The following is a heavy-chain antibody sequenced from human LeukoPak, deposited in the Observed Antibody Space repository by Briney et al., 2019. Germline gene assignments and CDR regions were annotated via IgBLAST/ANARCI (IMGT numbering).Heavy chain of an antibody. D-gene: IGHD3-10*01. V-gene: IGHV3-30*02. CDR1: GFTFSNAW. J-gene: IGHJ5*02. CDR2: IRFDGNDK. CDR3: AKPLMRDRWFGES. Sequence: GGSLRLSCVASGFTFSNAWMSWVRQAPGKGLEWVAFIRFDGNDKFYADSVKGRFTISRDTSRNTLYLQMNSLTTDDTAMYYCAKPLMRDRWFGESWGQGTLVTVSS.